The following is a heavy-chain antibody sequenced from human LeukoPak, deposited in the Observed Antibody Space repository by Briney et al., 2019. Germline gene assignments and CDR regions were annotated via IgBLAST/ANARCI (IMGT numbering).Heavy chain of an antibody. Sequence: GGSLRLSCAASGFTFSSYAMSWVRQAPGKGLEWVSAISGSGGSTYYADSVKGRFTISRDNSKNTLYLQMNSLRAEDTAVYYCAGGSATIFGVVEGYFDYWGQGTLVTVSS. D-gene: IGHD3-3*01. CDR2: ISGSGGST. J-gene: IGHJ4*02. CDR3: AGGSATIFGVVEGYFDY. V-gene: IGHV3-23*01. CDR1: GFTFSSYA.